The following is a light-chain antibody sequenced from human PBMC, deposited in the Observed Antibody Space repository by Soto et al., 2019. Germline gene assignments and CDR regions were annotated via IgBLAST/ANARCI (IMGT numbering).Light chain of an antibody. CDR1: QSVGIN. Sequence: ETVMTQSPATPYVSPGQRATLSCSASQSVGINLAWYQQKPGRAPRRLIYGASTRATGIPARFSGSGSGTDFTLTIRSLQSEDFAVYFCHQYDHWPPYTFGQGTKVE. J-gene: IGKJ2*01. CDR3: HQYDHWPPYT. V-gene: IGKV3-15*01. CDR2: GAS.